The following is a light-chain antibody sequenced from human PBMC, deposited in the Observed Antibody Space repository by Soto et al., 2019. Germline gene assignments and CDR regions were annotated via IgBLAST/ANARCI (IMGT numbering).Light chain of an antibody. Sequence: EIVLTQSPATLSLSPGESATLSCRASQSVSSDYLAWYQQKPDQAPRLLIYGASSRATGIPDRFSGSGSGAVFTLTISRLEPEDFAVYYCEQYVSSPGTFGGGTKVEIK. CDR3: EQYVSSPGT. CDR2: GAS. V-gene: IGKV3-20*01. CDR1: QSVSSDY. J-gene: IGKJ4*01.